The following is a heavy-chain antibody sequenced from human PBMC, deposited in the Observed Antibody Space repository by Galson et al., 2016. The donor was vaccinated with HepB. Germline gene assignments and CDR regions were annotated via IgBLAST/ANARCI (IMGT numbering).Heavy chain of an antibody. CDR1: GYPFTNYG. CDR3: ARRDKPWEKKYGMDV. D-gene: IGHD1-26*01. V-gene: IGHV1-18*01. Sequence: SVKVSCKASGYPFTNYGISWVRQAPGQGLEWMGWISAYNGDTNYAQNLQGRVTMTTDTSTSTVYMELRSLRSDDTAVYYCARRDKPWEKKYGMDVWGQGTTVTVSS. CDR2: ISAYNGDT. J-gene: IGHJ6*02.